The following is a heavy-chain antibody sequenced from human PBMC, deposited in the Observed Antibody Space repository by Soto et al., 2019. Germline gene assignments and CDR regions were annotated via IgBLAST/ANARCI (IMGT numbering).Heavy chain of an antibody. CDR3: FLAPSSVSSLVPPY. V-gene: IGHV1-46*01. D-gene: IGHD2-2*01. Sequence: ASVKVSCKASDDSLSSHFIHLVRQAPGESLQWMGIINPGPNSASYAQEFQGRLRLTSDMSSRTIFMHLSSLRSDDTAVYYCFLAPSSVSSLVPPYWGQGSLVPVSS. CDR1: DDSLSSHF. J-gene: IGHJ4*02. CDR2: INPGPNSA.